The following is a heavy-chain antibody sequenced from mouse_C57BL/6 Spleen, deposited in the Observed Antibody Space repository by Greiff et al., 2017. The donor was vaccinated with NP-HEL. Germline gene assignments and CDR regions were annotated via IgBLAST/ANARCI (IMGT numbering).Heavy chain of an antibody. V-gene: IGHV5-9-1*02. CDR3: TREYYYSNYEGHYYAMDY. D-gene: IGHD2-5*01. CDR1: GFTFSSYA. CDR2: ISSGGDYI. Sequence: EVMLVESGEGLVKPGGSLKLSCAASGFTFSSYAMSWVRQTPEKRLEWVAYISSGGDYIYYADTVKGRFTISRDNARNTLYLQMSSLKSEDTAMYYCTREYYYSNYEGHYYAMDYWGQGTSVTVSS. J-gene: IGHJ4*01.